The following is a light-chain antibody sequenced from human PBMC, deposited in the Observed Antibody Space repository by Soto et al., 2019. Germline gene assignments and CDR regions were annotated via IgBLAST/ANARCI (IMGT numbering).Light chain of an antibody. CDR1: ALPKHY. CDR2: KDN. V-gene: IGLV3-25*03. Sequence: SYELTQPPSVSVSPGQTARITCSGDALPKHYAYWYQQKPGQAPVLVIYKDNERPSGIPERFSGSSSGTTVTLTISGVQAEDEADYYCQSADSSGSSWVFGGGTKVTVL. J-gene: IGLJ3*02. CDR3: QSADSSGSSWV.